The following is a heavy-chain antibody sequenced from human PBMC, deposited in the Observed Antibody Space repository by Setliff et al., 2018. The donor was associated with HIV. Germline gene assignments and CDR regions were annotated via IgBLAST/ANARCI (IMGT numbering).Heavy chain of an antibody. J-gene: IGHJ4*02. CDR1: GFMLSDYE. D-gene: IGHD6-19*01. CDR3: ARGLAVAGTGY. Sequence: PGGSLRLSCEASGFMLSDYEMNWVRQAPGRGLEWISYINNNDTTIYYADSVKGRFTISRDNAKNSLYLQMNSLRVEDTAVYYCARGLAVAGTGYWGQGTLVTVSS. CDR2: INNNDTTI. V-gene: IGHV3-48*03.